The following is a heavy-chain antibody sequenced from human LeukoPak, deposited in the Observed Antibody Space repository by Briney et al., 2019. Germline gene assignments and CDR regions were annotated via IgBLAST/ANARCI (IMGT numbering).Heavy chain of an antibody. D-gene: IGHD1-14*01. CDR3: ARDNPGLEAFDI. CDR1: GFTFSSYE. Sequence: PGGSLRLSCAASGFTFSSYEMNWVRQAPGKGLEWVSYISSSGSTIYYADSVKGRFTISRDNAKNSLSLQMNSLRAEDTAVYYCARDNPGLEAFDIWGQGTMVTVSS. CDR2: ISSSGSTI. J-gene: IGHJ3*02. V-gene: IGHV3-48*03.